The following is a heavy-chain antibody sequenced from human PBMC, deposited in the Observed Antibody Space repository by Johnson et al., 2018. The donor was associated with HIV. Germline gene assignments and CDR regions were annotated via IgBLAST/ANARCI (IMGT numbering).Heavy chain of an antibody. CDR3: ARDGVYQLLSDAFDI. D-gene: IGHD2-2*01. Sequence: QMRLVESGGGVVQPGRSLRLSCAASGFTFSSYTMHWVRHVPDKGLEWVALISYDGSNKYYADSVKGRFTISRDNYKDTLYLQMNSLRAEDTAVYYCARDGVYQLLSDAFDIWGQGTMVTVSS. CDR2: ISYDGSNK. J-gene: IGHJ3*02. V-gene: IGHV3-30*04. CDR1: GFTFSSYT.